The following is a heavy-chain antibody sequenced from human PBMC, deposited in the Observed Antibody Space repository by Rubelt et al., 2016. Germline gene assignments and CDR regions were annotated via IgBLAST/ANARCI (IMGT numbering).Heavy chain of an antibody. Sequence: AISWVRQAPGQGLEWMGGIIPILGIANYAQKFQGRVTITADKSTSTAYMELSSLRSEDTAVYYCARDLRGTVDYWGQGTLVTVSS. J-gene: IGHJ4*02. V-gene: IGHV1-69*10. CDR3: ARDLRGTVDY. CDR1: A. D-gene: IGHD1-14*01. CDR2: IIPILGIA.